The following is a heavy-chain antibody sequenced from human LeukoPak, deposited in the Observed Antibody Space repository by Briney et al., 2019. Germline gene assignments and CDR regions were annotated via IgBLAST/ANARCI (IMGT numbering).Heavy chain of an antibody. CDR1: GDSISSGGYS. CDR2: IYHSGST. V-gene: IGHV4-30-2*01. Sequence: SQTLSLTCAVSGDSISSGGYSWSWIRQPPGKGLEWIGYIYHSGSTYYNPSLKSRVTISVDRSKNQFSLKLSSVTAADTAVYYCARDNGDYYGMDVWGQGTTVTVSS. D-gene: IGHD4-17*01. CDR3: ARDNGDYYGMDV. J-gene: IGHJ6*02.